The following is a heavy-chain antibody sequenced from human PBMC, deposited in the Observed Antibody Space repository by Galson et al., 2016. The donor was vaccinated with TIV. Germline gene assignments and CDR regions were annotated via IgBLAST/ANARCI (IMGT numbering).Heavy chain of an antibody. CDR1: GYASTNYG. V-gene: IGHV1-18*04. Sequence: SVKVSCKASGYASTNYGISWVRQAPGQGLEWMGWISGYDTNTEYVQKLQDRVTMTKDTSTSTAYMELRGLRYDDTAVYYCARDAPYSSSWSIDYWGQGSLVTVSS. D-gene: IGHD6-13*01. CDR2: ISGYDTNT. J-gene: IGHJ4*02. CDR3: ARDAPYSSSWSIDY.